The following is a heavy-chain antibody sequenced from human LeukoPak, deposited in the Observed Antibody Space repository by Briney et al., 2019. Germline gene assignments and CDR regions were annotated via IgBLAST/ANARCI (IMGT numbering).Heavy chain of an antibody. V-gene: IGHV3-74*01. D-gene: IGHD3-3*01. J-gene: IGHJ4*02. CDR1: GFTFSTYW. CDR3: ARDRLNYDFWSGYDY. CDR2: INDDGSST. Sequence: GGSLRLSCAASGFTFSTYWMHWVRQAPGKGLVWVSRINDDGSSTSYADSVKGRFTISRDNAKNTLYLQMNSLRAEDTAVYYCARDRLNYDFWSGYDYWGQGTLVTVSS.